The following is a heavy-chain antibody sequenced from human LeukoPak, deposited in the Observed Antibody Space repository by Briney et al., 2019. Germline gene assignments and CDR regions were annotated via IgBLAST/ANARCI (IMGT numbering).Heavy chain of an antibody. CDR2: IYYSGST. D-gene: IGHD2-2*01. CDR3: ARTGLVVPAAPLYYFDY. CDR1: GGSISSGDYY. Sequence: SQTLSLTCTVSGGSISSGDYYWSWIRQPPGKGLEWIGYIYYSGSTYYNPSLKSRVTISVDTSKNQFSLKLSSVTAADTAVYYCARTGLVVPAAPLYYFDYWGQGTLVTVSS. J-gene: IGHJ4*02. V-gene: IGHV4-30-4*01.